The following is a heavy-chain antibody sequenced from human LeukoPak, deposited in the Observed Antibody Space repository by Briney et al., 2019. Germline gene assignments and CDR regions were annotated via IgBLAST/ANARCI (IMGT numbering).Heavy chain of an antibody. CDR3: AKNGAAMVTGPGDY. Sequence: GGSLRLSCAASGFTFSSHWMHWVRQAPGKGLEWVAFIRYDGSNKYYADSVKGRFTISRDNSKNTLYLQMNSLRAEDTAVYYCAKNGAAMVTGPGDYWGQGTLVTVSS. CDR1: GFTFSSHW. V-gene: IGHV3-30*02. CDR2: IRYDGSNK. D-gene: IGHD5-18*01. J-gene: IGHJ4*02.